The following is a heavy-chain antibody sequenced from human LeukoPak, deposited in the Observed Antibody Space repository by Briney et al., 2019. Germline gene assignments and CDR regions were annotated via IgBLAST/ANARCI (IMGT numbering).Heavy chain of an antibody. V-gene: IGHV1-3*01. CDR1: GYTFTSYA. D-gene: IGHD3-10*01. CDR2: INAGNGNT. J-gene: IGHJ4*02. Sequence: ASVKVSCKASGYTFTSYAMHWVRQAPGQRLEWMGWINAGNGNTKYSQKFQGRVTITRDTSASTAYMELSSLRSEDTAVYYCARGGITMVRGVIITPAFDYWGQGTLVTVSS. CDR3: ARGGITMVRGVIITPAFDY.